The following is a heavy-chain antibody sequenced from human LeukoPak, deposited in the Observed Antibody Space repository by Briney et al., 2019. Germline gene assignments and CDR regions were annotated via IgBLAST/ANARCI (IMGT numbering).Heavy chain of an antibody. CDR1: GFTFSSYS. CDR3: ASYDSSGYYYSY. V-gene: IGHV3-21*01. J-gene: IGHJ4*02. D-gene: IGHD3-22*01. Sequence: GGSLRLSCAASGFTFSSYSMNWVRQAPGKGLEWVSSISSSSSYIYYADSVKGRFTISRDNAKNSLYLQMNSLRAEDTAVYYCASYDSSGYYYSYWGRGTLVTVSS. CDR2: ISSSSSYI.